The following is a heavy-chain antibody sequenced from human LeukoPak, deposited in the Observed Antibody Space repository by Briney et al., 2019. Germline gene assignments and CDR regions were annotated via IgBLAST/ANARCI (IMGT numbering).Heavy chain of an antibody. CDR1: GFTFSDYY. J-gene: IGHJ5*02. CDR2: IISSSDYT. V-gene: IGHV3-11*06. D-gene: IGHD6-13*01. Sequence: GGSLRLSCVASGFTFSDYYMSWIRQAPGKGLEWVSYIISSSDYTNYADSVRGRFTISRDNAKNSLYLQMNSLRAEDTAVYYCARPPYSSSWDPGWFDPWGQGTLITV. CDR3: ARPPYSSSWDPGWFDP.